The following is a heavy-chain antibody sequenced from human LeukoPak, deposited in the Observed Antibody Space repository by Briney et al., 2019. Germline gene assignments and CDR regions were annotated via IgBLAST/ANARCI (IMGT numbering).Heavy chain of an antibody. Sequence: GRSLRLSXAASGFTFDDYAMHWVWQAPGKGLEWVSGISWNSGSIGYADSVKGRFTISRDNAKNSLYLQMNSLRAEDMALYYCARGDTAMVTGYFDYWGQGTLVTVSS. D-gene: IGHD5-18*01. CDR2: ISWNSGSI. J-gene: IGHJ4*02. V-gene: IGHV3-9*03. CDR3: ARGDTAMVTGYFDY. CDR1: GFTFDDYA.